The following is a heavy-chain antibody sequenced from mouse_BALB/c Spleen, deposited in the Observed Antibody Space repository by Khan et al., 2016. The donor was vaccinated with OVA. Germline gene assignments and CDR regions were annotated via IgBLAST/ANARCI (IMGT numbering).Heavy chain of an antibody. Sequence: ASQSLSLTCTVTGYSITSDYAWNWIRQFPGNKLDWMGYISSSGSTNYNPALTSRISITRDTSKNQFFLQLNSVTTEDTATYYCARDGSRYNYAMDYWGQGTSVTVSS. CDR1: GYSITSDYA. CDR3: ARDGSRYNYAMDY. V-gene: IGHV3-2*02. CDR2: ISSSGST. J-gene: IGHJ4*01. D-gene: IGHD2-3*01.